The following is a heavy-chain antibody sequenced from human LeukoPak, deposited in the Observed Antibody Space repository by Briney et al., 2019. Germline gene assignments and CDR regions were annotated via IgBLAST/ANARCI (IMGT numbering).Heavy chain of an antibody. Sequence: GGSLRLSCAASGFTFSSYAMSWVRQAPGKGLERVSSITSSSTYMYYADSVKGRFTISRDNARNSLYLQMNSLRAEDTAVYYCARDPYSGSYWNYYYYYMDVWGKGTTVTISS. J-gene: IGHJ6*03. CDR3: ARDPYSGSYWNYYYYYMDV. CDR1: GFTFSSYA. D-gene: IGHD1-26*01. V-gene: IGHV3-21*01. CDR2: ITSSSTYM.